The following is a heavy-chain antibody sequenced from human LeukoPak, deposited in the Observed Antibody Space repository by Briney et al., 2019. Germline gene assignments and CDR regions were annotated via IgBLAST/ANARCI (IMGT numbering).Heavy chain of an antibody. CDR2: ISYDGSNK. CDR3: ARRGPYSAYDYYYYGMDV. Sequence: PGGSLRLSCAASGFTFSSYSMNWVRQAPGKGLEWVAVISYDGSNKYYADSVKGRLTISRDNSKNTLSLQMNSLRAEDTAVYYCARRGPYSAYDYYYYGMDVWGKGTTVTVSS. J-gene: IGHJ6*04. V-gene: IGHV3-30*03. CDR1: GFTFSSYS. D-gene: IGHD5-12*01.